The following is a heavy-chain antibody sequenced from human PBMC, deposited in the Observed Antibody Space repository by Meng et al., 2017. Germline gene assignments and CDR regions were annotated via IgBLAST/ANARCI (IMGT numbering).Heavy chain of an antibody. CDR2: ISYDGSNK. Sequence: GGSLRLSCAASGFTFSGYAMHWVRQAPGKGLEWVAVISYDGSNKYYADSVKGRFTISRDNSKSTLYLQMNSLRAEDTAVYYCARESLTLFDYWGQGTLVTVSS. V-gene: IGHV3-30*04. CDR3: ARESLTLFDY. J-gene: IGHJ4*02. CDR1: GFTFSGYA.